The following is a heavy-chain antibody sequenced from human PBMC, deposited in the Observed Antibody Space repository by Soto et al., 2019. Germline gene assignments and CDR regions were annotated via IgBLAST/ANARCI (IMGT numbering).Heavy chain of an antibody. J-gene: IGHJ5*02. V-gene: IGHV1-18*01. CDR2: INVYNGNT. D-gene: IGHD3-10*01. CDR1: GYTFTNYG. CDR3: ARGVGSGSYYNQYNWFDP. Sequence: QVQLVQSGGEVKKPGASVKVSCKASGYTFTNYGISWVRQAPGQGLEWMGWINVYNGNTKYAQKVQGRVTMTTDTTKSTAFRELRSLRSDDTAVYYCARGVGSGSYYNQYNWFDPWGQGTLVTVSS.